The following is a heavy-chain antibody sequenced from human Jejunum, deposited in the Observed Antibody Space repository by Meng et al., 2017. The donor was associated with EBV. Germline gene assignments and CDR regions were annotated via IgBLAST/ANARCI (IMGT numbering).Heavy chain of an antibody. CDR2: INPNGGST. CDR1: GYTFTSYS. V-gene: IGHV1-46*01. D-gene: IGHD6-13*01. CDR3: ARSIIAPAATGY. Sequence: QVQMVQSGAEVKKPGASVKISRKASGYTFTSYSMHWVRQAPGQGLEWMGIINPNGGSTTYAQEFQGRLTMTRDTSTSTVNMELSSLRSEDTAMYYCARSIIAPAATGYWGQGTLVTVSS. J-gene: IGHJ4*02.